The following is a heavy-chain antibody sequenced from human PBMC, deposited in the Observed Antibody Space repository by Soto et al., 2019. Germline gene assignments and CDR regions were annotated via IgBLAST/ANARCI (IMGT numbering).Heavy chain of an antibody. Sequence: VGPLILSCAASAFPFSHSAMLWVRQAPGKGLEWVSLVSATAGTTYYTDSVKGRFTISRDNSRNTVYLQMNSLRADDTAVYYCAKDRLAGGFDYWGQGTLVTVSS. D-gene: IGHD3-16*01. CDR3: AKDRLAGGFDY. J-gene: IGHJ4*02. CDR2: VSATAGTT. V-gene: IGHV3-23*01. CDR1: AFPFSHSA.